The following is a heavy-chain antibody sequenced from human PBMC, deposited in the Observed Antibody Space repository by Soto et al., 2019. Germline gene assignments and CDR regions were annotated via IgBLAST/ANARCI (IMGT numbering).Heavy chain of an antibody. Sequence: GGSLRLSCAASGFTFSSYGMHWVRQAPGKGLEWVAVISYDGSNKYYADSVKGRFTISRDNSKNTLYLQMNSLRAEDTAVYYCAKSQWLLSQYYFDYWGQGTLVTVSS. D-gene: IGHD3-3*01. V-gene: IGHV3-30*18. CDR3: AKSQWLLSQYYFDY. J-gene: IGHJ4*02. CDR1: GFTFSSYG. CDR2: ISYDGSNK.